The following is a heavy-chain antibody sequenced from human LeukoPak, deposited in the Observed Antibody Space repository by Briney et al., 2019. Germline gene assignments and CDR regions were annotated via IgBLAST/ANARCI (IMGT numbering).Heavy chain of an antibody. Sequence: SETLSLTCTVSGGSISSSSYSWGWIRQPPGKGLEWIGSIYYSGSTYYNPSLKSRVTISVDTSKNQFSLKLSSVTAADTAVYYCARRVITMVRGVINSYFDYWGQGTLVTVSS. CDR3: ARRVITMVRGVINSYFDY. CDR2: IYYSGST. CDR1: GGSISSSSYS. V-gene: IGHV4-39*01. J-gene: IGHJ4*02. D-gene: IGHD3-10*01.